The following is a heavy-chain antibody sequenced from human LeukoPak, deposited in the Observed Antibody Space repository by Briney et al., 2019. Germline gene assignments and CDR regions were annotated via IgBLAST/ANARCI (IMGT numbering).Heavy chain of an antibody. CDR3: ARVRGSSWYDAFDI. D-gene: IGHD6-13*01. Sequence: GGSLRLSCAASGFTFSTYWMSWVRQAPGKGLEWVANIKQDGREKHYVDSVKGRFTISRDNAKNSLYLQMNSLRAEDTAVYYCARVRGSSWYDAFDIWGQGTMVTVSS. CDR2: IKQDGREK. J-gene: IGHJ3*02. V-gene: IGHV3-7*01. CDR1: GFTFSTYW.